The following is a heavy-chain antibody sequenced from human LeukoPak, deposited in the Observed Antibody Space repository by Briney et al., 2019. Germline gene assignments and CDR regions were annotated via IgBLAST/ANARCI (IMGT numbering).Heavy chain of an antibody. CDR2: IYYTGT. J-gene: IGHJ4*02. D-gene: IGHD7-27*01. CDR1: GGSVSDYY. V-gene: IGHV4-59*02. Sequence: SETLSLTCTVSGGSVSDYYWSWIRQSPGKGLEWIGYIYYTGTSYNPSLKSRVTISADTSKNQFSLNLSSVTAADTAVYYCASRRLGNDYWGQGTLVTVSS. CDR3: ASRRLGNDY.